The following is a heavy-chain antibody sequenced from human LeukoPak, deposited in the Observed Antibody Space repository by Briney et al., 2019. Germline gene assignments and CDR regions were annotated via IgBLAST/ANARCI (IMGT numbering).Heavy chain of an antibody. CDR2: IYYSGCT. D-gene: IGHD2-15*01. V-gene: IGHV4-39*07. CDR1: GGSISSSSYY. J-gene: IGHJ5*02. Sequence: SETLSLTCTVSGGSISSSSYYWGWIRQPPGKGLEWIGSIYYSGCTYYNPSLKSRVTISVDTSKNQFSLKLSSVTAADTAVYYCARVLSRDIVVVVAARAGWFDPWGQGTLVTVSS. CDR3: ARVLSRDIVVVVAARAGWFDP.